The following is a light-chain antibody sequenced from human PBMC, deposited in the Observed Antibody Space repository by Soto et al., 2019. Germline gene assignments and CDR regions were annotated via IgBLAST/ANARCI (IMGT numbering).Light chain of an antibody. J-gene: IGLJ1*01. CDR2: DVT. V-gene: IGLV2-11*01. Sequence: QSALTQPASVSGSPGQSITISCTGTDSDVGGYNYVSWYQHHPGKAPKLMIYDVTKRPSGVRDRFSASKSGNTASLTISGLQAEDEADYYCCSYAGSYTYVFGTGTKVTVL. CDR3: CSYAGSYTYV. CDR1: DSDVGGYNY.